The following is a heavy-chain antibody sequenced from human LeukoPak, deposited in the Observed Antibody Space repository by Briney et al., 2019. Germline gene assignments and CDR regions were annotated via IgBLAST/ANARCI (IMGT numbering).Heavy chain of an antibody. V-gene: IGHV3-30*18. CDR1: GFTFSSYG. CDR3: AKDRKQQLVPPLDY. D-gene: IGHD6-13*01. CDR2: ISYDGSNK. J-gene: IGHJ4*02. Sequence: GGSLRLSCAASGFTFSSYGMHWVRQAPGKGLEWVAVISYDGSNKYYADSVKGRFTISRDNSKNTLCLQMNSLRAEDTAVYYCAKDRKQQLVPPLDYWGQGTLVTVSS.